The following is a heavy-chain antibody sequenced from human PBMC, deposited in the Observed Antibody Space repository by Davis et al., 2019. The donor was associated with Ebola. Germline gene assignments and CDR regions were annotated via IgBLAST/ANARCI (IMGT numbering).Heavy chain of an antibody. Sequence: MPGGSLRPSCTVPGGPISSSSYYWGWIRQPPGMGLEWIGSIYYSGSTYYNPSLKSRVTISVDTSKNQFSLKLSSVTAADTAVYYCARMYDSTTIRRFDPWGQGTLVTVSS. V-gene: IGHV4-39*01. D-gene: IGHD2-8*01. CDR3: ARMYDSTTIRRFDP. CDR1: GGPISSSSYY. CDR2: IYYSGST. J-gene: IGHJ5*02.